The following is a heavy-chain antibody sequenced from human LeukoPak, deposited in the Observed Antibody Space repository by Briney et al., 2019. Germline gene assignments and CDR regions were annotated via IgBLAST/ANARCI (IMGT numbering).Heavy chain of an antibody. D-gene: IGHD1-1*01. CDR3: ARAGFQLTDY. V-gene: IGHV3-21*01. CDR2: ISSSSSYI. CDR1: GFTSSSYS. Sequence: GSLRLSCAASGFTSSSYSMNWVRQAPGKGLEWVSSISSSSSYIYYADSVKGRFTISRDNAKNSLYLQMNSLRAEDTAVYYCARAGFQLTDYWGQGTLVTVSS. J-gene: IGHJ4*02.